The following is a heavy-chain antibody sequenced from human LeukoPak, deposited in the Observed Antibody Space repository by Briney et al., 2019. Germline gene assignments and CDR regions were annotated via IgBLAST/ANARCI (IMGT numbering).Heavy chain of an antibody. D-gene: IGHD2-21*02. CDR1: GFNFNKYE. CDR2: INGCGGKI. V-gene: IGHV3-48*03. CDR3: AINGDNGCDFDS. J-gene: IGHJ4*02. Sequence: GGSLRLSCAASGFNFNKYEMNWVRQAPGKGVEWISYINGCGGKIENADSVWGGFTISRDNPKTSLFLQMNTLRANDTAAYYCAINGDNGCDFDSCGQRTLVTVSS.